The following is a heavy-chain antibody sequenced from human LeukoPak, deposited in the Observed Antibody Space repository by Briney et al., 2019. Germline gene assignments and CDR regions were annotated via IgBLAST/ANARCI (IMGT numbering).Heavy chain of an antibody. CDR3: ARSFSEKFYFES. J-gene: IGHJ4*02. D-gene: IGHD1-26*01. CDR2: IYTSGST. V-gene: IGHV4-61*02. Sequence: SQTLSLTCTVSGGSISSGSYYWSWIRQPAGKGLEWIGRIYTSGSTNYNPSLKSRVTISVDTSKNQFSLKLSSVTAADTAMYFCARSFSEKFYFESWGQGTLVTVSS. CDR1: GGSISSGSYY.